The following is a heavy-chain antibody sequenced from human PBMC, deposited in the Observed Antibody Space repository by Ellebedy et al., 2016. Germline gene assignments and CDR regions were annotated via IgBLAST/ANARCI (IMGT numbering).Heavy chain of an antibody. Sequence: GGSLRLXXAASGFTFSSYGMHWVRQAPGKGLEWVAVISYGGSNKYYADSVKGRFTISRDNSKNTLYLQMNSLRAEDTAVYYCAKASIAAPVGYWGQGTLVTVSS. CDR2: ISYGGSNK. V-gene: IGHV3-30*18. CDR1: GFTFSSYG. CDR3: AKASIAAPVGY. J-gene: IGHJ4*02. D-gene: IGHD6-6*01.